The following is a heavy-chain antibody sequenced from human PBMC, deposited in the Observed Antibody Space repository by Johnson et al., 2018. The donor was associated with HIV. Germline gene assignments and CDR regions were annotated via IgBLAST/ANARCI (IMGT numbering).Heavy chain of an antibody. D-gene: IGHD6-13*01. CDR3: ARDGESQQLPLGDAFDV. CDR1: GFTFSSYG. J-gene: IGHJ3*01. Sequence: VQLVESGGGVVQPGRSLRLSCAASGFTFSSYGMHWVRQAPGKGLVWVSRINSDGSTTSYADSVKGRFTISRDNAKNTLYLQMNRLRVEDTAIYYCARDGESQQLPLGDAFDVWGQGTMVTVSS. CDR2: INSDGSTT. V-gene: IGHV3-74*01.